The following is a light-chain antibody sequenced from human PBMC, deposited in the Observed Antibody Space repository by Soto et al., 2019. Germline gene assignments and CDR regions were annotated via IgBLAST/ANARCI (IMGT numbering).Light chain of an antibody. V-gene: IGKV1-33*01. J-gene: IGKJ4*01. CDR1: QAITNF. CDR3: QQYDILLS. CDR2: NAS. Sequence: DLQMTQSPSSLSASVGDRVTITCQASQAITNFLNWYQQRPGKAPKLLISNASNLQTVVPSRFNGSGSGTHFTFTISSLQPEDFATYYCQQYDILLSFGGGTKVEIK.